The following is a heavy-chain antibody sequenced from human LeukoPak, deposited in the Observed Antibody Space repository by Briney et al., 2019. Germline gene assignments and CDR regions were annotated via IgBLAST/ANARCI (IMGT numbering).Heavy chain of an antibody. CDR3: ARESGSYSSSYRFDS. CDR2: IDSGDRT. D-gene: IGHD6-6*01. CDR1: GFTVSSNY. V-gene: IGHV3-66*01. Sequence: HPGGSLRLSCAASGFTVSSNYMNWVRQAPGKGLEWVSVIDSGDRTYYADSVKGRFTISRDNSKNTLYLQMNSLRAEDTAVYYCARESGSYSSSYRFDSWGQGTLVTVSS. J-gene: IGHJ4*02.